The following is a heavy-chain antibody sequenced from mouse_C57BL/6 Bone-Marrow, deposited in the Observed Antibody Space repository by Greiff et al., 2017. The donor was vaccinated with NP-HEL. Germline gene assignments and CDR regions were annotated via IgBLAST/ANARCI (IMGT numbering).Heavy chain of an antibody. Sequence: EVQRVESGGGLVQPGGSLSLSCAASGFTFTDYYMSWVRQPPGKALEWLGFIRNKANGYTTEYSASVKGRFTISRDNSHSILYLQMNALRAEDSATYYCARGITTVVAPYYYAMDYWGQGTSVTVSS. J-gene: IGHJ4*01. D-gene: IGHD1-1*01. CDR2: IRNKANGYTT. V-gene: IGHV7-3*01. CDR1: GFTFTDYY. CDR3: ARGITTVVAPYYYAMDY.